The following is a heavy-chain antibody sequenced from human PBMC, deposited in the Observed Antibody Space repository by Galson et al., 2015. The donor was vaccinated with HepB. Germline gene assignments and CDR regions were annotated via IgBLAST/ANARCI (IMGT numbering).Heavy chain of an antibody. Sequence: ETLSLTCTVSGGSISSSSYYWSWIRQPPGKGLEWIGSIYYSGSTYYNPSLKSRVTISVDTSKNQFSLKLSSVTAADTAVYYCARDRDILTGYYSARFDYWGQGTLVTVSS. CDR3: ARDRDILTGYYSARFDY. J-gene: IGHJ4*02. D-gene: IGHD3-9*01. V-gene: IGHV4-39*07. CDR1: GGSISSSSYY. CDR2: IYYSGST.